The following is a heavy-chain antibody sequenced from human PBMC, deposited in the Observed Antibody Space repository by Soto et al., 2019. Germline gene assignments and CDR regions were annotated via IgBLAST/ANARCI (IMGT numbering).Heavy chain of an antibody. Sequence: QVQLVESGGGWVQPGRSLRLSCEATGFSFTTYGMHWFRQAPGKGLEWVAVIGYEGNNKYYADSVEGRFTISRDNSKNTVYLQMKSLRGDDTAVYYCARGGVTGIVGIFGSPLDIWGQGTVVTVSS. CDR3: ARGGVTGIVGIFGSPLDI. J-gene: IGHJ3*02. CDR1: GFSFTTYG. D-gene: IGHD1-1*01. CDR2: IGYEGNNK. V-gene: IGHV3-33*01.